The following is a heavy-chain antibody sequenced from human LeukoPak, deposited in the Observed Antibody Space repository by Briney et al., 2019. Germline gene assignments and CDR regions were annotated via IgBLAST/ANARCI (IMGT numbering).Heavy chain of an antibody. CDR2: ISAYNGNT. Sequence: ASVKVSCKASGYTFTSYGIIWVRQAPGQGLEWMGWISAYNGNTNYAQKLQGRVTMTTDTSTSTAYMELRSLRSDDTAVYYCARDRPTGYYYDSSGYYGGYNWFDPWGQEPWSPSPQ. J-gene: IGHJ5*02. D-gene: IGHD3-22*01. V-gene: IGHV1-18*01. CDR1: GYTFTSYG. CDR3: ARDRPTGYYYDSSGYYGGYNWFDP.